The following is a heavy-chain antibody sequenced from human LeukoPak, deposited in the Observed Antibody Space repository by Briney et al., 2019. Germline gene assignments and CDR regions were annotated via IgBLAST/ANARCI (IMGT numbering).Heavy chain of an antibody. J-gene: IGHJ4*02. CDR3: ADGRGYSYGTGSYFDY. V-gene: IGHV4-34*01. D-gene: IGHD5-18*01. CDR1: GGSFSGYY. Sequence: PSETLSHTCAVYGGSFSGYYWSWIRQPPGKGLEWIGEINHSGSTNYNPSLKSRVTISVDTSKNQFSLKLSSVTAADTAVYYCADGRGYSYGTGSYFDYWGQGTLVTVSS. CDR2: INHSGST.